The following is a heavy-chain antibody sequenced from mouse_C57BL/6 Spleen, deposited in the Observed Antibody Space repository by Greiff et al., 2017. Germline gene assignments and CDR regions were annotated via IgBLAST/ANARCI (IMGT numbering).Heavy chain of an antibody. CDR1: GYTFTSYT. CDR2: INPSSGYT. Sequence: QVQLQQSGPELARPGASVKMSCKASGYTFTSYTMHWVKQRPGQGLEWIGYINPSSGYTKYNQKFKDKATLTADKSSSTAYMQLSSLTSEDSAVYYCAREGGNYADYWGQGTTLTVSA. D-gene: IGHD2-1*01. V-gene: IGHV1-4*01. CDR3: AREGGNYADY. J-gene: IGHJ2*01.